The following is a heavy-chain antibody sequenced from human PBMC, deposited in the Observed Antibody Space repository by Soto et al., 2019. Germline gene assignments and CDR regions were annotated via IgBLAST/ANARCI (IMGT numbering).Heavy chain of an antibody. Sequence: SGGSLRLSCAASGFTFSSYEMNWVRQAPGKGLEWVSYISSSGSTIYYADSVKGRFTISRDNAKNSLYLQMNSLRAEDTAVYYCARVPPRYSYGSWGQGTLVTVSS. D-gene: IGHD5-18*01. CDR3: ARVPPRYSYGS. CDR1: GFTFSSYE. J-gene: IGHJ5*02. V-gene: IGHV3-48*03. CDR2: ISSSGSTI.